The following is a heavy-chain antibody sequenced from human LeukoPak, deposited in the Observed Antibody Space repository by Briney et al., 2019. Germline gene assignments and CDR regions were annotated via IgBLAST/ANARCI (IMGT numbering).Heavy chain of an antibody. CDR3: ARGYSGWYESFDI. V-gene: IGHV1-69*13. CDR2: IIPIFGTA. Sequence: ASVKVSCKASGGTFSSYAISWVRQAPGQGLEWMGGIIPIFGTANYAQKFQGRVTITADESTSTAYMELSSLRSEDTAVYYCARGYSGWYESFDIWGQRTMVTVSS. D-gene: IGHD6-19*01. J-gene: IGHJ3*02. CDR1: GGTFSSYA.